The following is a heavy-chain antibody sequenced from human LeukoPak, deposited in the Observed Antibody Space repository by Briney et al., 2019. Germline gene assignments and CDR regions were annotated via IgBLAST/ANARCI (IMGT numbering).Heavy chain of an antibody. Sequence: GGSLRLSCSASGFTCSSYNMHWVRQAQGKGLEYVSVISSNGGSTYYPDSVKGRFTISRDNSRNTLYLQMSSLRADDTAVYYCVKPYESWGQGTLVTVPS. J-gene: IGHJ5*02. CDR1: GFTCSSYN. CDR3: VKPYES. CDR2: ISSNGGST. D-gene: IGHD3-22*01. V-gene: IGHV3-64D*08.